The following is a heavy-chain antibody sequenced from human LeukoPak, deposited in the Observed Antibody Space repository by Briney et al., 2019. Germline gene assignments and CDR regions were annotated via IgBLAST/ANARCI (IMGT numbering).Heavy chain of an antibody. CDR1: GYTFTGYY. D-gene: IGHD3-16*01. CDR2: INPNSGGT. Sequence: ASVKVSCKASGYTFTGYYMHWVRQAPGQGLEWMGWINPNSGGTNYAQKFQGRVTMTRDTSISTAYMKLSRLRSDDTAVYYCARTDYIWGSYLGYWGQGTLVTVSS. CDR3: ARTDYIWGSYLGY. J-gene: IGHJ4*02. V-gene: IGHV1-2*02.